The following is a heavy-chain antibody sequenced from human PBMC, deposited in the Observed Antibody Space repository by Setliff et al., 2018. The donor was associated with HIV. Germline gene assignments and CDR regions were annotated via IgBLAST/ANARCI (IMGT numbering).Heavy chain of an antibody. Sequence: SETLSLTCTVSGGAISSESYYWNWIRQPAGKGLEHIGHIYTGGSTNYNPSLKSRVTMSVDTSKNQFSLKVSSVTAAGTAVYFCARSIVGAAISAFDIWVQGTMVTVSS. CDR1: GGAISSESYY. V-gene: IGHV4-61*09. CDR2: IYTGGST. J-gene: IGHJ3*02. D-gene: IGHD1-26*01. CDR3: ARSIVGAAISAFDI.